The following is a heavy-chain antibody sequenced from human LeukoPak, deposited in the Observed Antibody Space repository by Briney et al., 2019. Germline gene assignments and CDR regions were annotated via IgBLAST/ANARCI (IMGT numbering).Heavy chain of an antibody. V-gene: IGHV3-9*01. CDR2: ISWNSGSI. CDR3: ARDLNYGSGRGMDV. Sequence: PGGSLRLSCAASGFTFDDYGMHWVRQAPGKGLEWVSGISWNSGSIGYADSVKGRFTISRDNAKNSLYLQMNSLRADDTALYYCARDLNYGSGRGMDVWGQGTTVTVSS. CDR1: GFTFDDYG. J-gene: IGHJ6*02. D-gene: IGHD3-10*01.